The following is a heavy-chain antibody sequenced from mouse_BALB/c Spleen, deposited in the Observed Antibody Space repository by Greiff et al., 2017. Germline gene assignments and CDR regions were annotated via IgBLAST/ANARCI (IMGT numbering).Heavy chain of an antibody. Sequence: QVQLQQSGAELVKPGASVKLSCKASGYTFTSYYMYWVKQRPGQGLEWIGEISPSNGGTNFNEKFKSKATLTVDKSSSTAYMQLSSLTSEDSAVYYCTRNWAFAYWGQWTLVTVSA. CDR3: TRNWAFAY. J-gene: IGHJ3*01. CDR2: ISPSNGGT. D-gene: IGHD4-1*01. V-gene: IGHV1S81*02. CDR1: GYTFTSYY.